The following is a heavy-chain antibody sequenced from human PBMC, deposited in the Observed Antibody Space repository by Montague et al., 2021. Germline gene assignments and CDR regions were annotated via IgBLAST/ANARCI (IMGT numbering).Heavy chain of an antibody. V-gene: IGHV4-31*03. CDR1: GDSLSSVGYS. Sequence: TLSLTCTVSGDSLSSVGYSWTWIRQHPGKGLEWIGYMHYSGSTYYNPSLKSRVTISGDTSKNHFSLRLTSVTAADTAVYYCARGRLATGDFDYWGQGTLVTVSS. CDR2: MHYSGST. D-gene: IGHD6-13*01. J-gene: IGHJ4*02. CDR3: ARGRLATGDFDY.